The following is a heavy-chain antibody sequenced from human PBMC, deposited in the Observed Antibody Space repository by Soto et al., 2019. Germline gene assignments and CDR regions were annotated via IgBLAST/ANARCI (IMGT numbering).Heavy chain of an antibody. CDR3: ARDPGYSGYDYEVDY. V-gene: IGHV3-21*01. CDR2: ISSSSSYI. D-gene: IGHD5-12*01. J-gene: IGHJ4*02. Sequence: GSLRLSCAASGFTFSSYSMNWVRQAPGKGLEWVSSISSSSSYIYYADSVKGRFTISRDNAKNSLYLQMNSLRAEDTAVYYCARDPGYSGYDYEVDYWGQGTLVTVSS. CDR1: GFTFSSYS.